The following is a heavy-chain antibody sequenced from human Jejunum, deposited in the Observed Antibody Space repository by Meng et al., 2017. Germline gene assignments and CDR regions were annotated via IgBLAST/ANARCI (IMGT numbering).Heavy chain of an antibody. CDR1: GYTFTGYS. Sequence: QVQLVQSGAEVKKPGASARGSCQASGYTFTGYSIHWARQAPGQGLEWMGRINPDGSGTMYAQKFQGRVTMSRDTSISTVYMDLSRLTSDDTGLYYCARGVYPFFFDTWGQGTLVTVSS. V-gene: IGHV1-2*05. D-gene: IGHD3-16*02. J-gene: IGHJ4*02. CDR2: INPDGSGT. CDR3: ARGVYPFFFDT.